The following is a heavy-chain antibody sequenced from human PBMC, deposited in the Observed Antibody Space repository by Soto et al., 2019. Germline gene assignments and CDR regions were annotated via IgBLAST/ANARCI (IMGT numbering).Heavy chain of an antibody. CDR2: IRSSSSII. D-gene: IGHD3-22*01. V-gene: IGHV3-48*01. CDR1: GFTFSSYS. CDR3: SRIATMIVVGTKVNDAFDI. J-gene: IGHJ3*02. Sequence: EVQLVESGAGLVQPGGSLRLSCAASGFTFSSYSMNWVRQAPGKGLEWVSYIRSSSSIIYYADSVNGRFTISRDNAKDSLYLQMNSLRAEDTAVYYCSRIATMIVVGTKVNDAFDIWGRGTMVTVSS.